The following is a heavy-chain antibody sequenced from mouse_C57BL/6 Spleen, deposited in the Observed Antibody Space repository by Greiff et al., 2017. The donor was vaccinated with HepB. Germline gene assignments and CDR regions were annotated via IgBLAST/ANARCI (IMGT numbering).Heavy chain of an antibody. Sequence: EVQLVESGGGLVKPGGSLKLSCAASGFTFSDYGMHWVRQAPEKGLEWVAYISSGSSTIYYADTVKGRFTIPRDNAKNTLFLQMTSLRSEDTAMYDCAREITTVVEEYWYFDVWGTGTTVTVSS. J-gene: IGHJ1*03. CDR3: AREITTVVEEYWYFDV. CDR1: GFTFSDYG. D-gene: IGHD1-1*01. V-gene: IGHV5-17*01. CDR2: ISSGSSTI.